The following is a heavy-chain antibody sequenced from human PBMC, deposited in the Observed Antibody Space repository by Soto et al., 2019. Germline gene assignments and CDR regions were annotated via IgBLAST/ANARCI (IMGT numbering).Heavy chain of an antibody. CDR2: RYSSGST. Sequence: TSETLSLPCTVSGGSISSNINYWVWIRQPPGKGLEWIGSRYSSGSTYYNPSLKSRVTMSLDTSKNLFSVKLNSVTAADTAVYYCARARSKDYPNHGMDVWGQGTTVTVSS. CDR3: ARARSKDYPNHGMDV. CDR1: GGSISSNINY. J-gene: IGHJ6*02. V-gene: IGHV4-39*01. D-gene: IGHD4-17*01.